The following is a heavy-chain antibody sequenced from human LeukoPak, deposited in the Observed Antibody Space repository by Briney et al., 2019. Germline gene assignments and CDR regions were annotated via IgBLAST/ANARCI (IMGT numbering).Heavy chain of an antibody. CDR1: GGSISGYY. J-gene: IGHJ4*02. Sequence: SETLSLTCTVSGGSISGYYSSWIRQPAGKGLEWIGRIYTSGSTNYNPSLKSRVTMSVDTSKNQFSLKLSSVTAADTAVYYCARDQGQLWFYFYYWGQGTLVTVSS. V-gene: IGHV4-4*07. CDR2: IYTSGST. CDR3: ARDQGQLWFYFYY. D-gene: IGHD5-18*01.